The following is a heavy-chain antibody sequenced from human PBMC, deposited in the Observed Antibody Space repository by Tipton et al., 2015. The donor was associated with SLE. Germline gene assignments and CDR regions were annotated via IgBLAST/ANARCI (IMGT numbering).Heavy chain of an antibody. CDR1: GGSISSYY. CDR3: ARLYGSDFDF. CDR2: IHSSGST. V-gene: IGHV4-4*07. J-gene: IGHJ3*01. D-gene: IGHD2-2*02. Sequence: TLSLTCTVFGGSISSYYWSWIRQPAGKGLEWIGQIHSSGSTSYNPSLKSRVSISVDMSKNQVSLKLNSVTAADTAVHYCARLYGSDFDFWGQGTMVIVSS.